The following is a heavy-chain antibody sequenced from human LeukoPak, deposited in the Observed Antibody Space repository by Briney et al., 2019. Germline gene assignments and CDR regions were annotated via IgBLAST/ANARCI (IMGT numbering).Heavy chain of an antibody. V-gene: IGHV6-1*01. CDR3: SRSDGGSDFDY. Sequence: SQTLSLTCAISGDSVSSNRASWTWIRQSPSRGLEWLGRTYYRSKWYNDYAVSLKSRISINPDTSKNQFSLQLNSVTPEDTAVYYCSRSDGGSDFDYWGQGTLATVSS. CDR2: TYYRSKWYN. D-gene: IGHD5-24*01. CDR1: GDSVSSNRAS. J-gene: IGHJ4*02.